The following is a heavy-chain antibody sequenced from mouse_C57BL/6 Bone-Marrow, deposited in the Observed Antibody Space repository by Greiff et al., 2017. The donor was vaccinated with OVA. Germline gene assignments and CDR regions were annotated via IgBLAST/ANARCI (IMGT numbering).Heavy chain of an antibody. Sequence: EVKLVESGGGLVQPGGSMKLSCAASGFTFSDAWMDWVRQSPEKGLEWVAEIRNKANNHATYYAESVKGRFTISRDDSKSSVYLQMNSLRAEDTGIYYCTTLYDYDAHWFGYWGQGTTLTVSS. CDR2: IRNKANNHAT. CDR1: GFTFSDAW. V-gene: IGHV6-6*01. CDR3: TTLYDYDAHWFGY. J-gene: IGHJ2*01. D-gene: IGHD2-4*01.